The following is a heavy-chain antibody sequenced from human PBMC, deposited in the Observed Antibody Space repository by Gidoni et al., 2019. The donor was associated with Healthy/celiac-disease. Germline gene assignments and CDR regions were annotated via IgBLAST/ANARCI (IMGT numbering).Heavy chain of an antibody. Sequence: EVQLVESGGGLVKPGGSLRLSCAASGFTFSSSSMNWVRQPPGKGLEWVSSISSSSSYIYYADSVKGRFTISRDNAKNSLYLQMNSLRAEDTAVYYCARGFAGYSYGSNWFDPWGQGTLVTVSS. D-gene: IGHD5-18*01. J-gene: IGHJ5*02. CDR2: ISSSSSYI. CDR3: ARGFAGYSYGSNWFDP. CDR1: GFTFSSSS. V-gene: IGHV3-21*01.